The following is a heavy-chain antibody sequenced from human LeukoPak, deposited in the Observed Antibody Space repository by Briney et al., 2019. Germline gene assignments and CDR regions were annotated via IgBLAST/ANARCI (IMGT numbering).Heavy chain of an antibody. D-gene: IGHD6-6*01. V-gene: IGHV4-39*01. Sequence: SETLSLTCTVSGGSISSSSYFWGWIRQPPGKGLEWIGSIYYSGSTYYNPSLKSRVTISVDTSKNQYSLRLSSVTAADTAVYYCARFSSIAACIFDYWGQGTLVTVSS. CDR3: ARFSSIAACIFDY. CDR1: GGSISSSSYF. CDR2: IYYSGST. J-gene: IGHJ4*02.